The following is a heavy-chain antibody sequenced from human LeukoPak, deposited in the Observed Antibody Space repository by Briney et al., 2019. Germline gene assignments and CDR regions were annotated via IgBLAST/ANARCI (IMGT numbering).Heavy chain of an antibody. CDR1: GFTLSTYW. J-gene: IGHJ4*02. CDR3: ARVYTGNRWHFDY. CDR2: IKRDGSEK. D-gene: IGHD2-2*02. V-gene: IGHV3-7*03. Sequence: PGGSLRLSCAASGFTLSTYWMSWVRQAPGKGLEGVANIKRDGSEKYYVDSVKGRFTIFRDDAKSSLYLQMNSLRAEDTAVYFCARVYTGNRWHFDYWGQGTLVTVSS.